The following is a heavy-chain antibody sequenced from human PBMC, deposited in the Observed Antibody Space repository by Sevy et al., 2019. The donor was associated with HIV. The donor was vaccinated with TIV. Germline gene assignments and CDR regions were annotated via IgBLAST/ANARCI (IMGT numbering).Heavy chain of an antibody. D-gene: IGHD3-3*01. V-gene: IGHV3-11*04. CDR2: ITKSGTTT. CDR3: ARDVGWLTG. CDR1: GFTFSDYY. J-gene: IGHJ4*02. Sequence: GSLRLSCAASGFTFSDYYMSWIRQAPGKGLEWVSYITKSGTTTSYADSVKGRFTISRDNAKNSLSLHMNSLTADDTAVYYCARDVGWLTGWGQGTLVTVSS.